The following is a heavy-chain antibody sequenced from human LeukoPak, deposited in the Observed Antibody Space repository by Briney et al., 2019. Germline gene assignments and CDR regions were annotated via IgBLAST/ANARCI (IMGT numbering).Heavy chain of an antibody. D-gene: IGHD3-16*02. CDR2: IHPRDSDI. J-gene: IGHJ4*02. CDR1: GYSFTTYW. Sequence: GESLKITCKGSGYSFTTYWIAWVRQVPGKGLEWMGIIHPRDSDIRYNPPFQGQVTISADKSISTAYLQWNSLKASDTAIYYCARMIGLGEVSPYFDYWGQGSLVTVSS. CDR3: ARMIGLGEVSPYFDY. V-gene: IGHV5-51*01.